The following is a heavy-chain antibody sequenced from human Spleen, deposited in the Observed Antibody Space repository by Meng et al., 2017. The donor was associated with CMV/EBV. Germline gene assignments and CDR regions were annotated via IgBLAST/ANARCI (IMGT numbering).Heavy chain of an antibody. J-gene: IGHJ6*02. V-gene: IGHV1-58*01. CDR3: ARDDGSYGSLNGMDV. D-gene: IGHD5-18*01. Sequence: SVKVSCKASGFTFTSSAVQWVRQARGQRLEWIGWIVVGSGNTNYAQKFQERVTITRDMSTSTAYMELSSLRSEDTAVYYCARDDGSYGSLNGMDVWGRGTTVTVSS. CDR1: GFTFTSSA. CDR2: IVVGSGNT.